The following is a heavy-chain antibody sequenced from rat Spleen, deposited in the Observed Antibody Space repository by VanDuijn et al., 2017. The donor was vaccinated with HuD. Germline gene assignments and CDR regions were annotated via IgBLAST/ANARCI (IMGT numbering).Heavy chain of an antibody. V-gene: IGHV4-2*01. J-gene: IGHJ2*01. CDR2: IYKDSTII. CDR1: GFNFNDYW. Sequence: EVKLVESGGGLVQPGRSLKLSCAASGFNFNDYWMGWVRQAPGKGLQWIGEIYKDSTIINYIPSLKDRITISRDNAQNTLYLQMSKLGSEDTAFYDCGTERLGVGGWGQGVMVTVSS. CDR3: GTERLGVGG. D-gene: IGHD4-3*01.